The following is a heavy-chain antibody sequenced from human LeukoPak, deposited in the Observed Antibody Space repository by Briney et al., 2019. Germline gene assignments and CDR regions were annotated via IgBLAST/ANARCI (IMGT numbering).Heavy chain of an antibody. CDR2: INPNSGGT. J-gene: IGHJ4*02. CDR1: GYTFTGYY. V-gene: IGHV1-2*02. CDR3: ARDRTRYCSSSSCPLDY. D-gene: IGHD2-2*01. Sequence: GASVEVSCKASGYTFTGYYMYWVRQAPGQGLEWMGWINPNSGGTNYAQKFQGRVTMTRDTSISTAYMELSRLRSDDTAVYYCARDRTRYCSSSSCPLDYWGQGTLVTVSS.